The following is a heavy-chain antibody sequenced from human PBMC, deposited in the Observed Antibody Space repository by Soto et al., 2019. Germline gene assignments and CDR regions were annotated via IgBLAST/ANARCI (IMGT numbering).Heavy chain of an antibody. D-gene: IGHD3-22*01. V-gene: IGHV4-39*01. CDR1: GGSISSSSNY. CDR2: IYYSGST. Sequence: SETLSLTCTVSGGSISSSSNYWGWIRQPPGKGLEWIGSIYYSGSTYYNPSLKSRVTISVDTSKNQFSLKLSSVTAADTAVYYCARQHITMIVVVITNNWFDPWGQGTLVTVSS. J-gene: IGHJ5*02. CDR3: ARQHITMIVVVITNNWFDP.